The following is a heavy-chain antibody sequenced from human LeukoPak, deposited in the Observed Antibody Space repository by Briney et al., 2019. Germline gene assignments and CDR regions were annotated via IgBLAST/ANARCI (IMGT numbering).Heavy chain of an antibody. CDR1: GYSISSGYY. V-gene: IGHV4-38-2*01. J-gene: IGHJ4*02. D-gene: IGHD3-10*01. CDR2: IYYSGST. Sequence: KPSETLSLTCAVSGYSISSGYYWGWIRQPPGKGLEWIGSIYYSGSTYYNPSLKSRVTISVDTSKNQFSLKLSSVTAADTAVYYCARLVRGVITHSIFWGQGTLVTVSS. CDR3: ARLVRGVITHSIF.